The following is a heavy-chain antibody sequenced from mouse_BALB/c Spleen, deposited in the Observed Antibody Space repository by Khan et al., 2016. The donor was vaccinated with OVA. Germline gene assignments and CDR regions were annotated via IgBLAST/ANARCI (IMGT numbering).Heavy chain of an antibody. CDR3: ARSASYWFFDV. J-gene: IGHJ1*01. CDR2: INTYTGEP. CDR1: GYTFTNYG. Sequence: QSQLVQSGPELKKPGETVKISCKASGYTFTNYGMNWVKQAPGKGLKWMGWINTYTGEPTYADDFKGRFAFSLETSANTVYLQFNHFKNKDTATYFCARSASYWFFDVWGAGTTVTVSS. D-gene: IGHD6-1*01. V-gene: IGHV9-3-1*01.